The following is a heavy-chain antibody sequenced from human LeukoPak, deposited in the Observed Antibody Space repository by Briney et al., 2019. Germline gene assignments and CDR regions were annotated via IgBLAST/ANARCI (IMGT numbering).Heavy chain of an antibody. Sequence: GGSLRLSCVASGFTFNNYGMHWVRQAPGKGLEWVAVIWYDGSNRYYADSVKGRFTISRDNSKNTLYLQMNSLRAEDTAVYYCARARVTGTEDFEYWGQGTLVTVSS. J-gene: IGHJ4*02. CDR3: ARARVTGTEDFEY. D-gene: IGHD1-20*01. CDR1: GFTFNNYG. V-gene: IGHV3-33*01. CDR2: IWYDGSNR.